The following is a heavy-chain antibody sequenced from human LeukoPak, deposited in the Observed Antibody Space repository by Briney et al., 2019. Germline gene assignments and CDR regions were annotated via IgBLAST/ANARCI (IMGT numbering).Heavy chain of an antibody. V-gene: IGHV4-39*01. CDR1: GGSISSSSYY. D-gene: IGHD3-10*01. Sequence: SETLSLTCTVSGGSISSSSYYWGWIRQPPGKGLEWIGSIYYSGSTYYNPSLKSRVTISVDTSKNQFSLKLSSVTAADTAVYYCARQEAMVRGVWSQGPIHNWFDPWGQGTLVTVSS. CDR2: IYYSGST. CDR3: ARQEAMVRGVWSQGPIHNWFDP. J-gene: IGHJ5*02.